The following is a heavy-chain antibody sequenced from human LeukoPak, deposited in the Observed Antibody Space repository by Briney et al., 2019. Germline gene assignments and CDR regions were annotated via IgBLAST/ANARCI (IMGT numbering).Heavy chain of an antibody. CDR1: GYTFTGYY. J-gene: IGHJ5*02. V-gene: IGHV1-2*06. D-gene: IGHD6-19*01. Sequence: GASVKVSCKASGYTFTGYYMHWVRQAPGQGLEWMGRINPNSGGTNYAQKFQGRVTMTRDTSISTAYMELSRLRSDDTAVYYCARDPPYYSSRWYHNNWFDPWGQGTLVTVSS. CDR3: ARDPPYYSSRWYHNNWFDP. CDR2: INPNSGGT.